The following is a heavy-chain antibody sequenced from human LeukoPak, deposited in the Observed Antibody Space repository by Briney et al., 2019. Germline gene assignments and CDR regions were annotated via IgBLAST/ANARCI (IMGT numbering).Heavy chain of an antibody. CDR3: ARGRQLWLNYYYYYMDV. Sequence: GGSLRLSCAASGFTFSSYWMSWVRQAPGKGLEWVANIKQDGSEKYYVDSVKGGFTISRDNAKNSLYLQMNSLRAEDTAVYYCARGRQLWLNYYYYYMDVWGKGTTVTVSS. J-gene: IGHJ6*03. CDR1: GFTFSSYW. CDR2: IKQDGSEK. D-gene: IGHD5-18*01. V-gene: IGHV3-7*01.